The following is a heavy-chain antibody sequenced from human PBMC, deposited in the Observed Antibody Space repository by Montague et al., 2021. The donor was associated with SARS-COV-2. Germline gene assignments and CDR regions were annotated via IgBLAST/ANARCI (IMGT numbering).Heavy chain of an antibody. CDR1: GGSINSSNW. D-gene: IGHD2-15*01. J-gene: IGHJ6*02. CDR3: ARFLGFCSGARCYSSGMDV. CDR2: IYHWGST. Sequence: SETLSLTCVVSGGSINSSNWWSWVLQPPGKGLEWIGEIYHWGSTTYNQPLNSRVTISIDKSTNQLYLKLSSVTAADTAVFYCARFLGFCSGARCYSSGMDVWGQGTTVTVSS. V-gene: IGHV4-4*02.